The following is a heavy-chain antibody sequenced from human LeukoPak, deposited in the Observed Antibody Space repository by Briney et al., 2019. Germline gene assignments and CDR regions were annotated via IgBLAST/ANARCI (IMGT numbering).Heavy chain of an antibody. J-gene: IGHJ4*02. Sequence: ASVKVSCKASGGTFSNYAISWVRQAPGQGLEWMGGIIPIFGTANYAQKFQGRVTITADESTSTAYMELSSLRSEDTAVYYCARDEPSIAAFDYWGQGTLVTVSS. V-gene: IGHV1-69*13. CDR2: IIPIFGTA. CDR1: GGTFSNYA. D-gene: IGHD6-6*01. CDR3: ARDEPSIAAFDY.